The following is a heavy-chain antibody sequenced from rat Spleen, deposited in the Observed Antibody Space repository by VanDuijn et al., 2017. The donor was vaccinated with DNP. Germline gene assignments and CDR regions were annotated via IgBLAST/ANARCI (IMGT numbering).Heavy chain of an antibody. Sequence: EVQLVESGGGLVQPGRSLKLSCAASGFTFSDYAMAWVRQAPTKGLEWFTTISTSGGITYYRDSVKDRFTIARVNTQSTLYLQMDSLRSEDTATYYCATRAPGNYYYGGYFDYWGQGVMVTVSS. J-gene: IGHJ2*01. CDR2: ISTSGGIT. D-gene: IGHD1-12*02. CDR1: GFTFSDYA. V-gene: IGHV5-25*01. CDR3: ATRAPGNYYYGGYFDY.